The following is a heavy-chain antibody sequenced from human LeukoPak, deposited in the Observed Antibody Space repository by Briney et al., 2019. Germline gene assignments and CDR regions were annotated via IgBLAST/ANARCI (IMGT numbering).Heavy chain of an antibody. V-gene: IGHV4-38-2*01. CDR1: GYSISSGYY. CDR3: ARSVRGVIIGTFFDY. CDR2: IYHSGST. Sequence: SETLSLTCAVSGYSISSGYYWGWIPQPPGKGLEWIGSIYHSGSTYYNPSLKSRVTISVDTSKNQFSLKLSSVTAADTAVYYCARSVRGVIIGTFFDYWGQGTLVTVSS. J-gene: IGHJ4*02. D-gene: IGHD3-10*01.